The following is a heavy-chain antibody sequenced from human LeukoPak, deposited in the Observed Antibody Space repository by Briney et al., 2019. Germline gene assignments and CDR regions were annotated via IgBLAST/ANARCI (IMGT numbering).Heavy chain of an antibody. Sequence: GGSLRLSCAASGFTFSSYAMSWVRQAPGKGLEWVSGISGYGGTTYHADSVKGRFTISRDNSKNTLYLQMNSLRVEDTAVYYCTTSWPKVREGDQWGQGTLVTVS. CDR2: ISGYGGTT. CDR1: GFTFSSYA. D-gene: IGHD3-10*01. J-gene: IGHJ4*02. V-gene: IGHV3-23*01. CDR3: TTSWPKVREGDQ.